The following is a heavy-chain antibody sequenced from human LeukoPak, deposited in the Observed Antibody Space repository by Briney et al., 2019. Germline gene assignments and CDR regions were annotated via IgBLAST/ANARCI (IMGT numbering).Heavy chain of an antibody. CDR1: GFPFSRYS. V-gene: IGHV3-7*03. CDR2: IKPDGTTK. CDR3: ARSIPYGTTWYGRSDY. Sequence: GGSLRLSCAASGFPFSRYSMTWVRQAPGKGLEWVANIKPDGTTKFYVDSVKGRFTISRDNAMNSLYLQMNSLRAEDTAIYYCARSIPYGTTWYGRSDYWGQGTLVTVSS. J-gene: IGHJ4*02. D-gene: IGHD6-13*01.